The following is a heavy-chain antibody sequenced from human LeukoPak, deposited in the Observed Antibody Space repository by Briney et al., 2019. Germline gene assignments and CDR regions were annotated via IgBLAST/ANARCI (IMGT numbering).Heavy chain of an antibody. D-gene: IGHD5-24*01. CDR1: GYSFTSYW. CDR2: IYPGDSDI. V-gene: IGHV5-51*01. J-gene: IGHJ4*02. CDR3: ARPRKDGYNPFDY. Sequence: GESLKISCKGSGYSFTSYWIGWVRQMPGKGLEWMEIIYPGDSDIRYSPSFQGQVTISANKSISTAYLQRSSLKASDTAMYYCARPRKDGYNPFDYWGQGTLVTVSS.